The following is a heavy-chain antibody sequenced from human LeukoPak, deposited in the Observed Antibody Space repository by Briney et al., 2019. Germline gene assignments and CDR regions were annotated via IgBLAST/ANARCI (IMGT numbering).Heavy chain of an antibody. J-gene: IGHJ6*03. Sequence: SETLSLTCTVSGGSISSYYWSLIRQPPGKGLEWIGYIYYSGSTNYNPSLKSRVTISVDTSKNQFSLKLSSVTAADTAVYYCARASDGYDSSGYYYPAHYYYYYYYMDVWGKGTTVTVSS. D-gene: IGHD3-22*01. V-gene: IGHV4-59*01. CDR1: GGSISSYY. CDR2: IYYSGST. CDR3: ARASDGYDSSGYYYPAHYYYYYYYMDV.